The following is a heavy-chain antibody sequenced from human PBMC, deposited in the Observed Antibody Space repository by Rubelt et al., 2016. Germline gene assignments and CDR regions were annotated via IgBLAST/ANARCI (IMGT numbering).Heavy chain of an antibody. V-gene: IGHV3-33*01. CDR2: IWYDGSNK. CDR3: ARASGRTKYLYYFDY. D-gene: IGHD1-14*01. CDR1: GFTFSSYG. Sequence: QVQLVESGGGVVQPGRSLRLSCAASGFTFSSYGMHWFRQAPGKGLEWVAVIWYDGSNKYYADSVKGRLTISRDNSKDKRYLQMNRMRAEDTAVYYCARASGRTKYLYYFDYWGQGTLVTVSS. J-gene: IGHJ4*02.